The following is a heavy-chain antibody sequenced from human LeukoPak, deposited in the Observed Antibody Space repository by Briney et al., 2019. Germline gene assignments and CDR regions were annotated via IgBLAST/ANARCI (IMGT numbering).Heavy chain of an antibody. J-gene: IGHJ4*02. D-gene: IGHD2-2*01. CDR3: AKGPHPSEYPCSSTSCLYFDY. V-gene: IGHV3-23*01. CDR1: GFTVSSNY. CDR2: ISASGAGT. Sequence: PGGSLRLSCAASGFTVSSNYMSWVRQAPGKGLEWVSAISASGAGTYYADSVKGRFTISRDNSKNTLYLQMNSLRAEDTAVYYCAKGPHPSEYPCSSTSCLYFDYWGQGTLVTVSS.